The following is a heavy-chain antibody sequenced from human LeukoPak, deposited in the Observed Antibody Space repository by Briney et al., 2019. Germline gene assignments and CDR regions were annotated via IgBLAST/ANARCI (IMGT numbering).Heavy chain of an antibody. CDR3: ARVGIAAAGIDY. CDR1: GYTFTSYD. V-gene: IGHV1-8*03. J-gene: IGHJ4*02. CDR2: MNPNSGNT. D-gene: IGHD6-13*01. Sequence: GASVKVSCKASGYTFTSYDINWVRQATGQGLEWMGWMNPNSGNTGYAQEFQGRVTITRNTSISTAYMELSSLRSEDTAVYYCARVGIAAAGIDYWGQGTLVTVSS.